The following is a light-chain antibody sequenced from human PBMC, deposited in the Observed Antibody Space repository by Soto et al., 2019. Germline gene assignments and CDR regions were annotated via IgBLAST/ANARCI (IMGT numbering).Light chain of an antibody. CDR3: QQYNSYWT. CDR1: QSISSW. V-gene: IGKV1-5*01. Sequence: DIQMTQSPSTLSASVGDRVTITCRASQSISSWFAWYQQKPGKAPKLLIYDASSLESGVPSRFSGSGSGTEFTLTISSLQHDYFAAYYCQQYNSYWTFGQGTKVEIK. CDR2: DAS. J-gene: IGKJ1*01.